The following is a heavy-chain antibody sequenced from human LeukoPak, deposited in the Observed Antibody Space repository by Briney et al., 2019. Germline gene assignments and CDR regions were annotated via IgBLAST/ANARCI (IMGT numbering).Heavy chain of an antibody. CDR2: ISPSGDIT. D-gene: IGHD3-22*01. Sequence: GGSLRLSCAASGFTFSTYTMSWVRQRPGKGLEWVSAISPSGDITQYADSVKGHFTISRDNSESTLFLQMTSLRAEDTAVYYCARKSSGHYPFDCWGQGTLFTVSS. J-gene: IGHJ4*02. V-gene: IGHV3-23*01. CDR3: ARKSSGHYPFDC. CDR1: GFTFSTYT.